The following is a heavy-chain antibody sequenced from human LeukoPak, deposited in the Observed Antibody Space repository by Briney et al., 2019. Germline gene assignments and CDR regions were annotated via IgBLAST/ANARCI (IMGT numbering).Heavy chain of an antibody. D-gene: IGHD3-10*01. CDR2: IYTSGST. CDR3: ARHSPPDNDYYGSPDAFDI. Sequence: SETLSLTCAVYGGSFSGYYWSWIRQPPGKGLEWIGYIYTSGSTNYNPSLKSRVTISVDTSKNQFSLKLSSVTAADTAVYYCARHSPPDNDYYGSPDAFDIWGQGTMVTVSS. CDR1: GGSFSGYY. V-gene: IGHV4-4*09. J-gene: IGHJ3*02.